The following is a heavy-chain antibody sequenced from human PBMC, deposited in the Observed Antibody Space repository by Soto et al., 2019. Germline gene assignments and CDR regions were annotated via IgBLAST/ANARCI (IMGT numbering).Heavy chain of an antibody. CDR1: GFTFSSYG. D-gene: IGHD4-17*01. Sequence: GGSLRLSCAASGFTFSSYGMHWVRQAPGKGLEWVAVISYDGSNKYYADSVKGRFTISRDNSKNTLYLQMNSLRAEDTAVYYCAKGPTSVTTRWFDPWGQGTLVTVSS. CDR2: ISYDGSNK. J-gene: IGHJ5*02. V-gene: IGHV3-30*18. CDR3: AKGPTSVTTRWFDP.